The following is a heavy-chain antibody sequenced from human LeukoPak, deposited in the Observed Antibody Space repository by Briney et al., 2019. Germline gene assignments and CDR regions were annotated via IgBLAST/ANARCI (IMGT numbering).Heavy chain of an antibody. CDR3: ASEGLWFGELSWFDP. V-gene: IGHV4-59*12. J-gene: IGHJ5*02. CDR1: GGSISSYY. Sequence: SETLSLTCTVSGGSISSYYWSWIRQPPGKGLEWIGYIYYSGSTNYNPSLKSRVTISVDTSKNQFSPKLSSVTAADTAVYYCASEGLWFGELSWFDPWGQGTLVTVSS. D-gene: IGHD3-10*01. CDR2: IYYSGST.